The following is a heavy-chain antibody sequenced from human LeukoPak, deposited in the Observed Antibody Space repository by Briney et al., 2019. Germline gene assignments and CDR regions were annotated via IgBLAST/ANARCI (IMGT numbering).Heavy chain of an antibody. V-gene: IGHV1-18*01. CDR2: ISAYNGKT. CDR3: ARVHYGDYEVDY. CDR1: GYTFTSYG. J-gene: IGHJ4*02. D-gene: IGHD4-17*01. Sequence: ASVNVSCKASGYTFTSYGISGVRQAPGQGLEWMGWISAYNGKTDDAQKLQGRVTMTTDTSTSTAYMKLRSLRSDDTAVYYCARVHYGDYEVDYWGQGTLVTVSS.